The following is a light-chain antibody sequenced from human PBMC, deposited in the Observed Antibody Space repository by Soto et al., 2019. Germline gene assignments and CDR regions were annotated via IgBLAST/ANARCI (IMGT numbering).Light chain of an antibody. CDR3: QQSYSTPPT. CDR1: QGIGNA. Sequence: QMTQSPSSLSASVGDRVTISCRASQGIGNALGWYQQKPGKAPTLLMFTSSNLQSGVPSRFSGSGSGTDFILTISSLQPEDFATYYCQQSYSTPPTFGQGTKVDIK. CDR2: TSS. V-gene: IGKV1-39*01. J-gene: IGKJ1*01.